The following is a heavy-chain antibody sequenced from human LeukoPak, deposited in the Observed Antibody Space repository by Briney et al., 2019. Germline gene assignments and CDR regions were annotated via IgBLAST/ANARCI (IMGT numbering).Heavy chain of an antibody. J-gene: IGHJ4*02. CDR1: GFTFSSYW. V-gene: IGHV3-23*01. D-gene: IGHD6-19*01. Sequence: PGGSLRLSCAASGFTFSSYWMSWVRQAPGKGLEWVSAISGSGGSTYYADSVKGRFTISRDNSKNTLYLQMNSLRAEDTAVYYCAKVNVHWLVQGDFDYWGQGTLVTVSS. CDR2: ISGSGGST. CDR3: AKVNVHWLVQGDFDY.